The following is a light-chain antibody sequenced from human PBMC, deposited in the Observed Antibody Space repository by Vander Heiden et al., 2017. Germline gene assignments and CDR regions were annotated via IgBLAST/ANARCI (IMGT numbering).Light chain of an antibody. J-gene: IGLJ1*01. CDR3: QSADSSGTDV. Sequence: SYYLTHQPSASVSPGQPARITCSGDAVRKQYAYWYQQKPGQAPVLVIYKDRGRPAGTPGRFAGSSAGTTVTLTISGDQAEDDAYYYCQSADSSGTDVFGTGTKLTVL. CDR2: KDR. V-gene: IGLV3-25*03. CDR1: AVRKQY.